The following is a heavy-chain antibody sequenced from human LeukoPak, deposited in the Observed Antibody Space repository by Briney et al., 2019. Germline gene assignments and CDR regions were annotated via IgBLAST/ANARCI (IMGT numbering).Heavy chain of an antibody. J-gene: IGHJ4*02. D-gene: IGHD3-22*01. CDR1: GGSISSSTW. V-gene: IGHV4-4*02. Sequence: SETLSLTCAVSGGSISSSTWWSWLRQPPGKGLEWIGEIYHSGSTNYNPSLKSRVTISIDKSKNQLSLNLNSVTAADTAVYYCARTPLYYDSSGSNRNFDYWGRGILVTVSS. CDR2: IYHSGST. CDR3: ARTPLYYDSSGSNRNFDY.